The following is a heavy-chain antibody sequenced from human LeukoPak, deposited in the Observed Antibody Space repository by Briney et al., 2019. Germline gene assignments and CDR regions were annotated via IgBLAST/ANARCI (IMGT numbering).Heavy chain of an antibody. Sequence: GGSLRLSCAASGFTFSSYSMNWVRQAPGKGLEWVSSISSSSSYIYYADSVKGRFTISRDNAKNSLYLQMNSLRAEDTAVYYCASSLHYYYYGMDVWGQGTTVTVSS. V-gene: IGHV3-21*01. J-gene: IGHJ6*02. CDR2: ISSSSSYI. CDR3: ASSLHYYYYGMDV. CDR1: GFTFSSYS.